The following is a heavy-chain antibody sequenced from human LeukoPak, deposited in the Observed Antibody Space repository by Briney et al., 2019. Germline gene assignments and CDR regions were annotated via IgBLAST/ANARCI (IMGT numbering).Heavy chain of an antibody. D-gene: IGHD3-22*01. J-gene: IGHJ4*02. CDR1: GDSISSYY. CDR2: IYYSGST. CDR3: ARYNYYDSTFDY. V-gene: IGHV4-59*01. Sequence: PSETLSLTCTVSGDSISSYYWSWIRQPPGKGLEWIGYIYYSGSTNYIPSLKSRVTISVDTSKNQFSLKLNSVTAADTAVYYCARYNYYDSTFDYWGQGTLVTVSS.